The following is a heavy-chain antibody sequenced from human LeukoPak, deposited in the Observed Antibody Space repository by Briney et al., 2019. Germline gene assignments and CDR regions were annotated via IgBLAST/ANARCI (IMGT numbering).Heavy chain of an antibody. CDR3: ARDVPNMVRGVIGDWFDP. Sequence: GASVKVSCKASGYTFTGYYMHWARQAPGQGLEWMGWINPNSGGTNYAQKFQGRVTMTRDTSISTAYMELSRLRSDDTAVYYRARDVPNMVRGVIGDWFDPWGQGTLVTVSS. CDR1: GYTFTGYY. V-gene: IGHV1-2*02. J-gene: IGHJ5*02. CDR2: INPNSGGT. D-gene: IGHD3-10*01.